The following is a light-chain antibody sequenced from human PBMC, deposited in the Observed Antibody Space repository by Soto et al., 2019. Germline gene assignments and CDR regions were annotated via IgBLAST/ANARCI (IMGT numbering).Light chain of an antibody. Sequence: DIQMTQFPPTLSSTXGDIVTITCRASQPISGFLAWYQQKPGKAPKVLIHGASTLETGVPARFSASGSGTEFTLTISSLQPDDFATYYCQQYNRLWTLGQGSKVDI. V-gene: IGKV1-5*01. CDR1: QPISGF. CDR2: GAS. CDR3: QQYNRLWT. J-gene: IGKJ1*01.